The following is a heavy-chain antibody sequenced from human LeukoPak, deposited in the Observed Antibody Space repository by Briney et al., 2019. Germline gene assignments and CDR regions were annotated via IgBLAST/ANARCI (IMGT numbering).Heavy chain of an antibody. CDR3: AAGVAVAGTFY. J-gene: IGHJ4*02. D-gene: IGHD6-19*01. CDR1: GFTFSSYS. V-gene: IGHV3-21*01. Sequence: GGSLRLSCAASGFTFSSYSMNWVRQAPGKGLEWVSSISSSSSYIYYADSVKGRFTISRDNAKNSLYLQMNRLRAEDTAVYYCAAGVAVAGTFYWGQGTLVTVSS. CDR2: ISSSSSYI.